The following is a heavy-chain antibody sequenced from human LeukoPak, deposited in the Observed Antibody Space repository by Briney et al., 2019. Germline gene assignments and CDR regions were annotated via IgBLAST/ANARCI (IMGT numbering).Heavy chain of an antibody. CDR2: ITSSGSYI. V-gene: IGHV3-21*01. CDR3: ASGRNMGITGTTGAFDI. Sequence: PGGSLRLSCAASGFTVSSNYMSWVRQAPGKGLEWVSSITSSGSYIYYADSVKGRFTISRDNAKNSLYLQMNSLRDEDTAVYYCASGRNMGITGTTGAFDIWGQGTMVTVSS. J-gene: IGHJ3*02. D-gene: IGHD1-7*01. CDR1: GFTVSSNY.